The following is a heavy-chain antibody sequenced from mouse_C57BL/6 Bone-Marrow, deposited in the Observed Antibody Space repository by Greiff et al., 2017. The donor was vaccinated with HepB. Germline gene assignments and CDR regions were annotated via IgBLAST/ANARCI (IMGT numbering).Heavy chain of an antibody. CDR1: GYSITSGYD. V-gene: IGHV3-1*01. CDR3: ARDSSGYRYFDY. Sequence: EVHLVESGPGMVKPSQSLSLTCTVTGYSITSGYDWHWIRHFPGNKLEWMGYISYSGSTNYNPSLKSRISITHDTSKNHFFLKLNSVTTEDTATYYCARDSSGYRYFDYWGQGTTLTVSS. CDR2: ISYSGST. D-gene: IGHD3-2*02. J-gene: IGHJ2*01.